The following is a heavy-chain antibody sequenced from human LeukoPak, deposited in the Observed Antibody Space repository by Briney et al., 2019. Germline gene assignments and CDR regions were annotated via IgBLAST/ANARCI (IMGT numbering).Heavy chain of an antibody. CDR1: GGSISSGSYY. CDR3: ARERERGIAAAEVDY. CDR2: IYTSGST. V-gene: IGHV4-61*02. J-gene: IGHJ4*02. Sequence: PSETLSLTCTVSGGSISSGSYYWSWIRQPAGKGLEWIGRIYTSGSTNYNPSLKSRVTISVDTSKNQFSLKLSSVTAADTAVYYCARERERGIAAAEVDYWGQGTLVTVSS. D-gene: IGHD6-13*01.